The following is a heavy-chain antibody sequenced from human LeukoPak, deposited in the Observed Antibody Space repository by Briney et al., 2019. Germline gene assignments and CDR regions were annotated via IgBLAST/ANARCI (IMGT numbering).Heavy chain of an antibody. V-gene: IGHV3-30*18. CDR1: EFTFSSYG. J-gene: IGHJ4*02. Sequence: GGSLRLSCAASEFTFSSYGMHWVRQAPGKGLEWVAVISYDGSNKYYADSVKGRFTISRDNSKNTLYLQMNSLRAEDTAVYYCAKVRYSSGWYGGYFDYWGQGTLVTVSS. D-gene: IGHD6-19*01. CDR2: ISYDGSNK. CDR3: AKVRYSSGWYGGYFDY.